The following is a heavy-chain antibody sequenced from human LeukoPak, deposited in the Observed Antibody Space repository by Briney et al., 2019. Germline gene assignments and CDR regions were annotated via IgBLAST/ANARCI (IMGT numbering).Heavy chain of an antibody. V-gene: IGHV1-69*04. CDR2: IIPILGIA. D-gene: IGHD4-17*01. CDR1: GGTFSSYA. Sequence: GASVKVSCKASGGTFSSYAISWVRQAPGQGLEWMGRIIPILGIANYAQKFQGRVTITADKSTSTAYMELSSLRSEDTAVYYCARDPTGDAFDIWGQGTMDTVSS. CDR3: ARDPTGDAFDI. J-gene: IGHJ3*02.